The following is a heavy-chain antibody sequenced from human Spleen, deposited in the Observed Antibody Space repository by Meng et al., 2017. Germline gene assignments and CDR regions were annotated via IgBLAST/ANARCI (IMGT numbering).Heavy chain of an antibody. J-gene: IGHJ3*02. CDR3: ARSYYGSTDAFDI. CDR2: INHSGST. D-gene: IGHD3-10*01. V-gene: IGHV4-34*01. Sequence: GSLRLSCAVYGGSFSGYYWSWIRQPPGKGLEWIGEINHSGSTNYNPSLKSRVTISLDTSKNQFSLKLSSVTAADTAVYYCARSYYGSTDAFDIWGQGTMVTVSS. CDR1: GGSFSGYY.